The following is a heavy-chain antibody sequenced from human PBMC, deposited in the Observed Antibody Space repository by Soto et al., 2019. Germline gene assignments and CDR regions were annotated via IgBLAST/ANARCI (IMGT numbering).Heavy chain of an antibody. J-gene: IGHJ4*02. CDR3: AGPKAGIANGFAY. CDR1: GHIFSSYW. CDR2: IYPGDSDT. V-gene: IGHV5-51*01. D-gene: IGHD6-19*01. Sequence: PGESLKISCQGAGHIFSSYWLGWVRQMPGKGLEWMGIIYPGDSDTRHSPSFQGQVTISVDKSITTAYLQWSSLKTSDPATYYCAGPKAGIANGFAYWGQGTQVTVSS.